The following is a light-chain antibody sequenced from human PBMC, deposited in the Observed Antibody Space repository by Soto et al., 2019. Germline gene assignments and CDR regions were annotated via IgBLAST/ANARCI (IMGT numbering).Light chain of an antibody. CDR1: QSVSSY. CDR3: QQRSNWLT. CDR2: DAS. J-gene: IGKJ4*01. Sequence: EIVLTQSPATLSLSPGERATLSCRASQSVSSYLAWYQQKPGQAPRLLNYDASSRATGIPARFSGSGSGTDFTRTISSLEPEDFAVYYCQQRSNWLTFGGGTQGEIK. V-gene: IGKV3-11*01.